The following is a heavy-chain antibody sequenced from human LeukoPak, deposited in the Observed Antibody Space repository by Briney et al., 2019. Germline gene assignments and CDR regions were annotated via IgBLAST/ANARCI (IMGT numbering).Heavy chain of an antibody. J-gene: IGHJ4*02. CDR1: GFPFGDYT. CDR3: TREKSYYYDTSGSDY. V-gene: IGHV3-49*03. D-gene: IGHD3-22*01. CDR2: FRSKTYGGTT. Sequence: GGSLRLSCTASGFPFGDYTMSWFRQAPGKGLEWVGFFRSKTYGGTTEYAASVKGRFTMSRDDSKSIAYQQLNSLKTEDTAVYYCTREKSYYYDTSGSDYWGQGTLVTVSS.